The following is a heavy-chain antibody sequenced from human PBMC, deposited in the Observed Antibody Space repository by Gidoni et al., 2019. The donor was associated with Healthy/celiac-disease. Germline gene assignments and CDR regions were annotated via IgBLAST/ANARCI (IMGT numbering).Heavy chain of an antibody. Sequence: EVQLGESGGGGGKPGGSLGLSCGASGFTCSSCSMHGVRQAPGKGREWVSSISSSSRYIYYADSVKCRFTISIDNAKNSLYLQMNSLRAEDTAVSYCARDWRNSPWGQGTLVTVSS. D-gene: IGHD3-3*01. V-gene: IGHV3-21*01. CDR2: ISSSSRYI. CDR1: GFTCSSCS. CDR3: ARDWRNSP. J-gene: IGHJ5*02.